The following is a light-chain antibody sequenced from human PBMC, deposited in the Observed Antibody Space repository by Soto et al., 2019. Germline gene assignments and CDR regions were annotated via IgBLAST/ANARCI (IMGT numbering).Light chain of an antibody. V-gene: IGLV2-14*01. CDR2: DVS. CDR1: SSDVGGYDF. Sequence: QSVLVQPASVSGSPGQSSTISCTGTSSDVGGYDFVPWYQQHPGKAPKLMISDVSNRPSGGSNRFSGSKSGNTTSLTISGLQAEDEADYYCSSYTSSKTYVFGTGTKLTVL. J-gene: IGLJ1*01. CDR3: SSYTSSKTYV.